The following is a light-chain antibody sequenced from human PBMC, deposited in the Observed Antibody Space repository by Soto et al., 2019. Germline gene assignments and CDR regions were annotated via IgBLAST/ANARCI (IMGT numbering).Light chain of an antibody. Sequence: QSVLTQPASVSGSPGQLITISCTGTSSDVGGYNSVSWYQQHPGKAPKLMIYNVSNRPSGISDRFSGSRSGNTASLTISGLQAEDEADYYCSSYTSSSTYVFGTGTKLTVL. CDR1: SSDVGGYNS. J-gene: IGLJ1*01. CDR3: SSYTSSSTYV. V-gene: IGLV2-14*03. CDR2: NVS.